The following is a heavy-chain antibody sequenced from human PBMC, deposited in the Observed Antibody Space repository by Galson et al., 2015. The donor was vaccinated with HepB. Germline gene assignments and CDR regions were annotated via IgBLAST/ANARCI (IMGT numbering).Heavy chain of an antibody. D-gene: IGHD2-15*01. V-gene: IGHV6-1*01. Sequence: CAISGDSVSSNSASWNWIRQSPSRGLEWLGRTYYRSKWYNDYAVSVKSRTTINPDTSKNQFSLQLNSMIPEDTAVYYCARIVGSNYIGWAVDIWGQGTMVTVSS. CDR1: GDSVSSNSAS. CDR3: ARIVGSNYIGWAVDI. J-gene: IGHJ3*02. CDR2: TYYRSKWYN.